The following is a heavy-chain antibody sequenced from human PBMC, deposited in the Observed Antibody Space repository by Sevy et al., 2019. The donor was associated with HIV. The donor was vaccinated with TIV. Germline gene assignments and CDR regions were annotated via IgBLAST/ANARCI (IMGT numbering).Heavy chain of an antibody. V-gene: IGHV3-30*02. CDR1: AFNFKTNG. D-gene: IGHD2-2*01. Sequence: GGSLRLSCEASAFNFKTNGMHWVRQAPGKGLEWVALIWYDGSKRYYADSVKGRFTISRDNSMNTVDLQMNSLTAEDTAVYYCAKDFCTSSTCYFSTYYFGSWGQGTLVTVSS. CDR2: IWYDGSKR. J-gene: IGHJ4*02. CDR3: AKDFCTSSTCYFSTYYFGS.